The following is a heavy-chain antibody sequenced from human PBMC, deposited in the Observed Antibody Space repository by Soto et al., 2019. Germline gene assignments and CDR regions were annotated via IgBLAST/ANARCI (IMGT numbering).Heavy chain of an antibody. D-gene: IGHD3-9*01. Sequence: PSETLSLTCTVSGGSISSGDYYWSWIRQPPGKGLEWIGYIYYSGSTYYNPSLKSRVTISVDTSKNQFSLKLSSVTAADTAVYYCARGMEYYDILTGYDYYFDYWGQGTLVTVSS. J-gene: IGHJ4*02. V-gene: IGHV4-30-4*01. CDR1: GGSISSGDYY. CDR3: ARGMEYYDILTGYDYYFDY. CDR2: IYYSGST.